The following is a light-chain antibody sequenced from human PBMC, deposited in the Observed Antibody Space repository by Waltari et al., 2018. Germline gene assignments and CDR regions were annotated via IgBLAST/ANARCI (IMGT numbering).Light chain of an antibody. V-gene: IGLV3-21*04. CDR1: NIGSKS. CDR2: YDS. CDR3: QVWDSSSDHVV. Sequence: RISCGGNNIGSKSVHWYQQKPGQAPVLVIYYDSDRPSGIPERFSGSNSGNTATLTTSRVEAGDEADYYCQVWDSSSDHVVFGGGTKLTVL. J-gene: IGLJ2*01.